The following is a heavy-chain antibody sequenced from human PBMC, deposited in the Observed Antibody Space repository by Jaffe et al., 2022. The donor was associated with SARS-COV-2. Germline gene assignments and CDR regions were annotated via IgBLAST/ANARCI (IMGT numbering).Heavy chain of an antibody. J-gene: IGHJ1*01. D-gene: IGHD1-26*01. CDR1: GFTFSSYW. CDR3: ARATVGGTKPPAPGWGFRH. CDR2: IKQDGSVD. V-gene: IGHV3-7*01. Sequence: ETLLVESGGGLVQLGGSLRLSCRASGFTFSSYWMSWVRQAPGKGLEWVANIKQDGSVDYYMESVRGRFTISRDNAENSIFLQMNSLRGEDTAMYYCARATVGGTKPPAPGWGFRHWGQGTPVTVSS.